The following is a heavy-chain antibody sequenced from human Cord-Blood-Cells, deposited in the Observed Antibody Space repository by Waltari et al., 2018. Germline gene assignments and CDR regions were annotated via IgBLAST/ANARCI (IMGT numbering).Heavy chain of an antibody. V-gene: IGHV4-34*01. D-gene: IGHD1-26*01. CDR3: ARGGGSYYNWFDP. J-gene: IGHJ5*02. CDR2: INHSGST. CDR1: GGSFSGYS. Sequence: QVQLQQWGAGLLKPSETLSLTCAAYGGSFSGYSWSWIGQPPGKGLEWIGEINHSGSTNYNPSLKSRVTISVDTSKNQFSLKLSSVTAADTAVYYCARGGGSYYNWFDPWGQGTLVTVSS.